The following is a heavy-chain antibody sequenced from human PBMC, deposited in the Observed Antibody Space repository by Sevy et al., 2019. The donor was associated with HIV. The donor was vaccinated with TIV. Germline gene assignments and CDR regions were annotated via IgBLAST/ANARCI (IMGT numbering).Heavy chain of an antibody. J-gene: IGHJ4*02. D-gene: IGHD1-1*01. Sequence: GGALRLSCAASGFTFSRYAMSWVRQAPGKGLEWVSGLTNNGDITFDADSVKGRFTISRDNSRNILYLQMNNLIVEDTAVYYCAKEKEYTDPYYFDDWGQGTLVTVSS. CDR2: LTNNGDIT. CDR3: AKEKEYTDPYYFDD. V-gene: IGHV3-23*01. CDR1: GFTFSRYA.